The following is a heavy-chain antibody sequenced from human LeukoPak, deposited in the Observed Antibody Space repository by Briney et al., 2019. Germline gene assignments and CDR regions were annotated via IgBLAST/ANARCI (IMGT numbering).Heavy chain of an antibody. Sequence: PGGSLRLSCAASGFTFDDYGMSRVRQAPGKGLEWVSGINWNGGSTGYADSVKGRFTISRDNAKNSLYLQMNSLRAEDTALYYCARLGVGATRDAFDIWGQGTMVTVSS. CDR2: INWNGGST. V-gene: IGHV3-20*04. CDR3: ARLGVGATRDAFDI. J-gene: IGHJ3*02. D-gene: IGHD1-26*01. CDR1: GFTFDDYG.